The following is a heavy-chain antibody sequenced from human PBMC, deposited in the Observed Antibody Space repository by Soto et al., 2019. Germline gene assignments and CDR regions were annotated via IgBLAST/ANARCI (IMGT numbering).Heavy chain of an antibody. CDR3: GKDVGDYVPYYYGVDV. CDR2: IAYDGNEK. J-gene: IGHJ6*02. D-gene: IGHD1-26*01. Sequence: QVQLVESGGGVVQPGTSLRLSCAASGFTFKTHAIHWVRQAPGKGLEWMAVIAYDGNEKFYADSVKGRFTISRDNSKNALYLQINTLRNDDTAVYYCGKDVGDYVPYYYGVDVWGQGTTVTVSS. CDR1: GFTFKTHA. V-gene: IGHV3-30*18.